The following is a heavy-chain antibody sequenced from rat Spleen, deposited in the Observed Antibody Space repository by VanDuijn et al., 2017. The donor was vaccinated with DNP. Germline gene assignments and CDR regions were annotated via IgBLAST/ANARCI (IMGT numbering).Heavy chain of an antibody. CDR2: ISTSGGST. V-gene: IGHV5-46*01. Sequence: EVQLVESGGGLVQPGRSMKLSCAASGFTFSSFPMAWVRQAPTKGLEWVATISTSGGSTYYRDSVKGRFTISRDNAKSTLYLQMNSLRSEDTATYYCTRGGLSIAAISTRFAYWGQGTLVTVSS. J-gene: IGHJ3*01. D-gene: IGHD1-2*01. CDR1: GFTFSSFP. CDR3: TRGGLSIAAISTRFAY.